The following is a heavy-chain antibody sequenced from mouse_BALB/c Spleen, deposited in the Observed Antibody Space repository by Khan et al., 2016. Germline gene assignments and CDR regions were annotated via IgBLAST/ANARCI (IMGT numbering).Heavy chain of an antibody. Sequence: EVELVETGGGLVQPRGSLKLSCAASGFTFNTNAMNWVRQAPGKGLEWVSRIRSKSNNYATYYADSVKDRFTISRDDSQSMLYLRMNNLKTEDTAMYYCVRDTPFAYWGQGTLVTVSA. J-gene: IGHJ3*01. CDR3: VRDTPFAY. V-gene: IGHV10S3*01. CDR2: IRSKSNNYAT. CDR1: GFTFNTNA.